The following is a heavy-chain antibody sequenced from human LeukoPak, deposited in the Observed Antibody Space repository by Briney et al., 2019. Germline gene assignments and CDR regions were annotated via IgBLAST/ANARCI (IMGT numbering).Heavy chain of an antibody. V-gene: IGHV3-23*01. CDR1: GFTFSTYA. D-gene: IGHD4-23*01. CDR3: AKESSWGTVVTPGGPSA. CDR2: ISGSGGTT. J-gene: IGHJ5*02. Sequence: GGSLRLSCAASGFTFSTYAMSWVRQAPGKGLEWVSAISGSGGTTYYADSVKGRFTISRDNSKNTLYLQMNSLRAEDTAVYYCAKESSWGTVVTPGGPSAWGQGTLVTVSS.